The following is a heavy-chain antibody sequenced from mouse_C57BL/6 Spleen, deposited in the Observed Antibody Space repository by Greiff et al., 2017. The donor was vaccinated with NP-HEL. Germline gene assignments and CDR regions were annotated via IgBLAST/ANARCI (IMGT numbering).Heavy chain of an antibody. Sequence: EVKLMESGGGLVQPKGSLKLSCAASGFSFNTYAMNWVRQAPGKGLEWVARIRSKSNNYATYYADSVKDRFTISRDDSESMLYLQMNNLKTEDTAMYYCMRGGYDYDGPYWYFDVWGTGTTVTVSS. CDR3: MRGGYDYDGPYWYFDV. CDR1: GFSFNTYA. J-gene: IGHJ1*03. V-gene: IGHV10-1*01. D-gene: IGHD2-4*01. CDR2: IRSKSNNYAT.